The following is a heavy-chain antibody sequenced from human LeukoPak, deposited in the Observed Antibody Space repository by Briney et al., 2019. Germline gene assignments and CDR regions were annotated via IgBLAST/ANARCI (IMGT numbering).Heavy chain of an antibody. V-gene: IGHV3-21*01. D-gene: IGHD6-13*01. CDR1: GFIFSSYT. Sequence: PGGSLRLSCAASGFIFSSYTMNWVRQAPGKGLEWVSSISSTRTYIYYADSVKGRFTISRDNAKNSLYLQMNSLRAEDTAVYYCARSSYSSSWYTQSFLSDYYMDVWGKGTTVTVSS. CDR3: ARSSYSSSWYTQSFLSDYYMDV. J-gene: IGHJ6*03. CDR2: ISSTRTYI.